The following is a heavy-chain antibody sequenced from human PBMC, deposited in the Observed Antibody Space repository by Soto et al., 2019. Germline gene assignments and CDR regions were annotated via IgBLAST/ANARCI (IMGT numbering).Heavy chain of an antibody. D-gene: IGHD5-12*01. CDR2: ISSSSSYI. CDR3: ARDKITGPEMATIAINCFDP. Sequence: PGGSLRLSCAASGFTVSSYSMNWVRQAPGKGLEWVSSISSSSSYIYYADSVKGRFTISRDNAKNSLYLQMNSLRAEDTAVYYCARDKITGPEMATIAINCFDPWGQGTLVTVSS. V-gene: IGHV3-21*01. CDR1: GFTVSSYS. J-gene: IGHJ5*02.